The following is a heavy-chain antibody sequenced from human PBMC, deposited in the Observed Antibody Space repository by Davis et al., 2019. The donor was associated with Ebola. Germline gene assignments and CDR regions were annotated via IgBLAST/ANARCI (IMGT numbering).Heavy chain of an antibody. V-gene: IGHV1-69*04. J-gene: IGHJ6*02. CDR3: ARAPLGPDYYYYGMDV. CDR2: IIPILGIA. CDR1: GGTFSSYA. Sequence: SVKVSCKASGGTFSSYAISWVRQAPGQGLEWMGRIIPILGIANYAQKFQGRVTITADKSTSTAYMELSSLRSEDTAVYYCARAPLGPDYYYYGMDVWGQGTTVTVSS.